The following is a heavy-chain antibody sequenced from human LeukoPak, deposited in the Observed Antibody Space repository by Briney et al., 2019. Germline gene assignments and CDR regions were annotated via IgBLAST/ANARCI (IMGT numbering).Heavy chain of an antibody. CDR1: GGTFSTYA. D-gene: IGHD4-23*01. Sequence: SVKVSCKASGGTFSTYAISWVRQAPGQGLEWMGGITPILGTANYAQKLQGRVTINADQSTSTVYMELSSLRSEDTAVYYCAWSLIDYGGSFDAFDIWGQGTMVTISS. CDR3: AWSLIDYGGSFDAFDI. CDR2: ITPILGTA. J-gene: IGHJ3*02. V-gene: IGHV1-69*10.